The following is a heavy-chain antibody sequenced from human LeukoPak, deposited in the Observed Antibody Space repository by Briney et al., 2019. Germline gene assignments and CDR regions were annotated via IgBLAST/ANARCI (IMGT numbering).Heavy chain of an antibody. Sequence: SETLSLTCTVSGGSISSYYWSWIRQPPGKGLEWIGYIYYSGSTNYNPSLKSRVTISVDATKYQFSLKLSSVTAADTAVYCCAREELTYYFDYWGQGTLVTVSS. D-gene: IGHD1-7*01. CDR1: GGSISSYY. CDR2: IYYSGST. V-gene: IGHV4-59*01. J-gene: IGHJ4*02. CDR3: AREELTYYFDY.